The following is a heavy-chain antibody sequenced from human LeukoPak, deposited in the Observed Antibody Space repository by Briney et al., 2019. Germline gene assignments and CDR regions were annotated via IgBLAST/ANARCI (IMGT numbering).Heavy chain of an antibody. D-gene: IGHD3-22*01. CDR3: ARGGVDDSSGYSIDY. V-gene: IGHV1-69*04. J-gene: IGHJ4*02. CDR2: IIPILGIA. CDR1: GGTFSSYA. Sequence: SVKVSSKASGGTFSSYAISWVRQAPGQGLEWMGRIIPILGIANYAQKFQGRVTITADKSTSTAYMELSSLRSEDTAVYYCARGGVDDSSGYSIDYWGQGTLVTVSS.